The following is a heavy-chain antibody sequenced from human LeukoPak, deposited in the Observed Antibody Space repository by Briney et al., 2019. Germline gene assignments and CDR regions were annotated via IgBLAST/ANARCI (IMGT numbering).Heavy chain of an antibody. J-gene: IGHJ4*02. CDR2: ISGSGTDT. D-gene: IGHD2-15*01. Sequence: PGGSLRLSCGGSGFTFSSYAMSWVHQAPGKGLEWVSAISGSGTDTFYANSVKGRFTISRDNPKNTLYLQMNSLRAEDTAVYYCAKGGGSSCYSPSDYWGQGTLVTVSS. V-gene: IGHV3-23*01. CDR1: GFTFSSYA. CDR3: AKGGGSSCYSPSDY.